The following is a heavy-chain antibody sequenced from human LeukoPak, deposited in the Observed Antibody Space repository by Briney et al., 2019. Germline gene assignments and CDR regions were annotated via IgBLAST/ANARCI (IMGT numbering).Heavy chain of an antibody. Sequence: GGSLSLSCAASGFTFSSYGMHWVRQAPGKGLEWVAVISYDGSNKYYADSVKGRFTISRDNSKNTLYLQMNSLRAEDTAVYYCARDQLRFLEWSWYSWGQGSQVSVSS. CDR2: ISYDGSNK. J-gene: IGHJ4*02. V-gene: IGHV3-30*04. D-gene: IGHD3-3*01. CDR1: GFTFSSYG. CDR3: ARDQLRFLEWSWYS.